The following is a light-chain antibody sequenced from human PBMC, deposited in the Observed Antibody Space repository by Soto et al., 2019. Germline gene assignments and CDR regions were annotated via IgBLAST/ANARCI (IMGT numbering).Light chain of an antibody. CDR1: SSNIGSNT. J-gene: IGLJ2*01. CDR3: AAWDDSLNGVV. V-gene: IGLV1-44*01. CDR2: SNN. Sequence: QSVLTQPPSASGTPGQRVTISCSGSSSNIGSNTVNWYQQLPGTAPKLLLYSNNQRPSGVPDRFSGSKSGTSASLAISGLQSYDEADYYCAAWDDSLNGVVFGGGTKLTVL.